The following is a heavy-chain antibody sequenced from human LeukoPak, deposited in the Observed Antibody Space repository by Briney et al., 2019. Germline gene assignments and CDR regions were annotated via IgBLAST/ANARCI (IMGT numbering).Heavy chain of an antibody. V-gene: IGHV4-38-2*01. J-gene: IGHJ4*02. CDR2: IFHSGKT. CDR1: GYSISSGYY. CDR3: ARGDIPDF. Sequence: PSGTLSLTCGVSGYSISSGYYWGWIRQSPGKGLEWIGSIFHSGKTYYNLSLKSRVTISVDTSKNQFSLRLSSVTAADTAVYYCARGDIPDFWGQGTLVTVSS. D-gene: IGHD2-21*01.